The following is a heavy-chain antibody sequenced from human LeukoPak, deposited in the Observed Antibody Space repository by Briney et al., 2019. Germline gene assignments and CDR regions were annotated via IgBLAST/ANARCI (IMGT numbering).Heavy chain of an antibody. V-gene: IGHV1-3*01. J-gene: IGHJ3*02. CDR1: GYTFTSYA. Sequence: VASVKVSCKASGYTFTSYAMHWVRQAPGQRLEWMGWINAGNGNTKYAQKFQGRVTITRDTSASTAYMELSSLRSEDTAVYYCARVGSGSYYLWAYGSFDIWGQGTMVTVSS. D-gene: IGHD1-26*01. CDR3: ARVGSGSYYLWAYGSFDI. CDR2: INAGNGNT.